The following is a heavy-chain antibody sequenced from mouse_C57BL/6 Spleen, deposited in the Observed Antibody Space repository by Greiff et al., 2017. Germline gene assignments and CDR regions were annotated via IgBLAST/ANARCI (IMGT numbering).Heavy chain of an antibody. Sequence: VQLQESGAELVRPGTSVKMSCKASGYTFTNYWIGWAKQRPGHGLEWIGDIYPGGGYTNYNEKFKGKATLTADKSSSTAYMQFSSLTSEDSAIYYCARWGLRLPFAYWGQGTLVTVSA. V-gene: IGHV1-63*01. CDR1: GYTFTNYW. CDR2: IYPGGGYT. D-gene: IGHD3-2*02. J-gene: IGHJ3*01. CDR3: ARWGLRLPFAY.